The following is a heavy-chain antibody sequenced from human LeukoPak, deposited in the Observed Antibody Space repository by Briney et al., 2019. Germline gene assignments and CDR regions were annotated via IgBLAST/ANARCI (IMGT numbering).Heavy chain of an antibody. V-gene: IGHV4-34*01. CDR2: INHSGGT. D-gene: IGHD3-10*01. CDR1: GGSFSGYY. Sequence: SETLSLTCAVYGGSFSGYYWSWLRQPPGKGLEWIGEINHSGGTNCNPSLKSRVTISVDTSKNQFSLKLSSVTAADTAVYYCARTNGYYGSGSSPWGQGTLVTVSS. CDR3: ARTNGYYGSGSSP. J-gene: IGHJ5*02.